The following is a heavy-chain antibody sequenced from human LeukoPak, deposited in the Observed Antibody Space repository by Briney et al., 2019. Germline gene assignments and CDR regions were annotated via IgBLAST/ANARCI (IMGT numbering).Heavy chain of an antibody. J-gene: IGHJ4*02. CDR1: GYTLTELS. CDR3: ATDPIYSGYAFRFDY. Sequence: ASVKVSCKVSGYTLTELSMHWVRQAPGKELEWMGGFDPEDGETIYAQKFQGRVTMTEDTSTDTAYMELSSLRSEDTAVYYCATDPIYSGYAFRFDYWGQGTLATVSS. V-gene: IGHV1-24*01. D-gene: IGHD5-12*01. CDR2: FDPEDGET.